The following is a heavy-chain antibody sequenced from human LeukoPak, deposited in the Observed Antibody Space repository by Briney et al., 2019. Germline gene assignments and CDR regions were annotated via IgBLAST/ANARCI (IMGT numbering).Heavy chain of an antibody. D-gene: IGHD2-2*01. V-gene: IGHV3-23*01. CDR3: AKDLYCSSTSCLEPDY. CDR2: ISNNGGYT. CDR1: GFTFSSSA. Sequence: PGGSLRLSCAASGFTFSSSAMSWVRQAPGKGLEWVSAISNNGGYTYYADSVQGRFTISRDNSKSTLCLQMNSLRAEDTAVYYCAKDLYCSSTSCLEPDYWGQGTLVTVSS. J-gene: IGHJ4*02.